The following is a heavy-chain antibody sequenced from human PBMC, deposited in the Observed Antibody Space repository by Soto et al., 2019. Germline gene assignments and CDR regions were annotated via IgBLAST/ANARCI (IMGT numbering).Heavy chain of an antibody. CDR1: GFTFRSFT. J-gene: IGHJ5*02. D-gene: IGHD6-13*01. Sequence: VXLRLSCAASGFTFRSFTMNWVRQAPGKGLEWVSTISSNSAYIYYTDALKGRFTISRDNAKNSLHLQMNSLRAEDTAVYYCTRDASRDSSARGWFDPWGPGTLVTVYS. CDR3: TRDASRDSSARGWFDP. V-gene: IGHV3-21*01. CDR2: ISSNSAYI.